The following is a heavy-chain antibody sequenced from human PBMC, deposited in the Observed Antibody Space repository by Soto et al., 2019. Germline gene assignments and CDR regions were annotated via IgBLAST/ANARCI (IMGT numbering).Heavy chain of an antibody. CDR3: ARAGQYYDASGYAN. J-gene: IGHJ4*02. V-gene: IGHV1-18*01. Sequence: QVKLVQSGTEVKKPGASIKVSCKASGYSFATSGMSWVRQAPGQGLEWMGWISAYNGNTNIDQNFQDRVTMTTDTSTSTAYLEVRNLTSDDTAVYYCARAGQYYDASGYANWGQGTLVTVSS. CDR2: ISAYNGNT. CDR1: GYSFATSG. D-gene: IGHD3-22*01.